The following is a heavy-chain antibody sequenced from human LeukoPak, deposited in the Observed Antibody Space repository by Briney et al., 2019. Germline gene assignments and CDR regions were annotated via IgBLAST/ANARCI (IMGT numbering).Heavy chain of an antibody. CDR1: GYTLTELS. D-gene: IGHD5-18*01. V-gene: IGHV1-24*01. J-gene: IGHJ6*03. CDR2: FDPEDGET. Sequence: GASVKVSCKVSGYTLTELSMHWVRQAPGKGLEWMWGFDPEDGETIYAQKFQGRVTMTEDTSTDTAYMELSSLRSEDTAVYYCATGASYGYSGYMDVWGKGTTVTISS. CDR3: ATGASYGYSGYMDV.